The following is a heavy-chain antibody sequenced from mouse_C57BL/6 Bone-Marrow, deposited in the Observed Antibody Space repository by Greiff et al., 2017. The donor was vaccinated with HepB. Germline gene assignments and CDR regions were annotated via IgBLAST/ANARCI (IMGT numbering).Heavy chain of an antibody. CDR1: GYTFTSYW. CDR3: VRRASLLSWFAY. CDR2: IDPSDSYT. Sequence: QVQLQQSGAEFVKPGASVKLSCKASGYTFTSYWMQWVKQRPGQGLEWIGEIDPSDSYTNYNQKFKGKATWTVDTSSSTAYMQLSSLTSEDAAVYYGVRRASLLSWFAYWGRGTGVTVSA. D-gene: IGHD3-1*01. V-gene: IGHV1-50*01. J-gene: IGHJ3*01.